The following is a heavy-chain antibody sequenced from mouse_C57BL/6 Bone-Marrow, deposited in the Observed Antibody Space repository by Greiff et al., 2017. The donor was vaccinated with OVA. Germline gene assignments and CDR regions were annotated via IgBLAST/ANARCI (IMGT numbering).Heavy chain of an antibody. Sequence: QVQLQQSDAELVKPGASVKISCKVSGYTFTDHTIHWMKQRPEQGLEWIGYIYPRDDSTKYNEKFKGKATLTADKSSSTAYMQLNSLTSVDSAVYFCARRNAAQASAMDYWGQGTSVTVSS. V-gene: IGHV1-78*01. CDR1: GYTFTDHT. D-gene: IGHD3-2*02. J-gene: IGHJ4*01. CDR2: IYPRDDST. CDR3: ARRNAAQASAMDY.